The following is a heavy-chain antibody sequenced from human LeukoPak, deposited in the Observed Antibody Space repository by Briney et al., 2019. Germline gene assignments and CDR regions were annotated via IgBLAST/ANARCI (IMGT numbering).Heavy chain of an antibody. J-gene: IGHJ5*02. V-gene: IGHV1-2*02. CDR2: TNPNSGGT. Sequence: ASVKVSCKASGYTFTGHYMHWVRQAPGGGVEWMGRTNPNSGGTNYAQKFQGRVSMTGDTSISTSYMELSRLSSDDTAVYYCARVGSSGWDTFEQSPTWGQGTLVTVSS. D-gene: IGHD6-19*01. CDR3: ARVGSSGWDTFEQSPT. CDR1: GYTFTGHY.